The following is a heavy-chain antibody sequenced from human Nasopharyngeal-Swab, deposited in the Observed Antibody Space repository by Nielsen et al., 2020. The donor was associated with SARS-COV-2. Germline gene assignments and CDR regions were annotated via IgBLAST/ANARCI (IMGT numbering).Heavy chain of an antibody. J-gene: IGHJ4*02. D-gene: IGHD2-15*01. CDR1: GYTLTELS. CDR3: ATISGGRDVYFDY. Sequence: SVKASCKVSGYTLTELSMHWVRQAPGKGLEWMGGFDPEDGETIYAQKFQGRVTMTEDTSTDTAYMELSSLGSEDTAVYYCATISGGRDVYFDYWGQGTLVTVSS. V-gene: IGHV1-24*01. CDR2: FDPEDGET.